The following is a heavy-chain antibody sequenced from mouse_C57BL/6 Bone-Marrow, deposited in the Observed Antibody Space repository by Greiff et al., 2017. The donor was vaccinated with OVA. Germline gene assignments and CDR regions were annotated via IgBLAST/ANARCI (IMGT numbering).Heavy chain of an antibody. Sequence: VQLQQSGAELVRPGASVKLSCTASGFNIKDYYMHWVKQRPEQGLEWIGRIDPEDGDTEYAPKFQGKGTMTADTSSNTAYLQLSSLTSEDTAVYYCTPLYYHYWYFDVWGTGTTVTVSS. CDR1: GFNIKDYY. J-gene: IGHJ1*03. V-gene: IGHV14-1*01. CDR3: TPLYYHYWYFDV. D-gene: IGHD2-1*01. CDR2: IDPEDGDT.